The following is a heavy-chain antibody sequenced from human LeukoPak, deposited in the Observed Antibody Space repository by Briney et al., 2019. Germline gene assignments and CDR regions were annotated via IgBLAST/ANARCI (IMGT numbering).Heavy chain of an antibody. CDR3: SRDGAASDESAFDF. Sequence: GGSLRLSCEASGFTFSDYILDWVRQAPGKGLEWVGRIRRKRQSYSTEYAASVKGRFTISRDDSKNSLFLDMNSLKTEDTAVYHCSRDGAASDESAFDFCGRGTMVTVSS. CDR1: GFTFSDYI. CDR2: IRRKRQSYST. V-gene: IGHV3-72*01. D-gene: IGHD6-25*01. J-gene: IGHJ3*01.